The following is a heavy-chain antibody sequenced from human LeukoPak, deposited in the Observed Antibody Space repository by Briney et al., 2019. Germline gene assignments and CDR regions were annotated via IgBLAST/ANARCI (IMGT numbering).Heavy chain of an antibody. CDR2: IKQDGSEK. J-gene: IGHJ4*02. V-gene: IGHV3-7*01. CDR3: ARLRFGVVIIFDY. Sequence: GGSLRLSCAASGFTFSSYSMNWVRQAPGKGLEWVAHIKQDGSEKYYVDSVKGRFTISRDNAKNSLYLQMNSLRAEDTAVYYCARLRFGVVIIFDYWGQGTLVTVSS. D-gene: IGHD3-3*01. CDR1: GFTFSSYS.